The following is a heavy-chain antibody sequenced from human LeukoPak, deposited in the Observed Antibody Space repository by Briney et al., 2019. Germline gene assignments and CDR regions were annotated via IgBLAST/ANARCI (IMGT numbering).Heavy chain of an antibody. J-gene: IGHJ3*02. V-gene: IGHV4-59*01. CDR3: ARARYVNSFYAFDI. Sequence: PSETLSLNCTVSGGSISSYYWSWIRLPPGKGLEWIGYLSKSGNTNYSPSLKSRVTIFGDTSKNQFFLKLSSVTAADTAVYYCARARYVNSFYAFDIWGQGTLVTVSS. D-gene: IGHD3-9*01. CDR2: LSKSGNT. CDR1: GGSISSYY.